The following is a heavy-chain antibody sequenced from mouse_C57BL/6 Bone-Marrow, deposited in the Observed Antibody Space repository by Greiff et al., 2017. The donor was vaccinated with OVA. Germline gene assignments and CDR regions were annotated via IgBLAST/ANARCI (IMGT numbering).Heavy chain of an antibody. Sequence: QVQLQQPGAELVKPGASVKMSCKASGYTFTSYWITWVKPRPGQGLEWIGDIYPGSGSTNYNEKFKSKATLTVDTSSSTAYMQLSSLTSEDSAVYYCARVMGYDAMDYWGQGTSVTVSS. V-gene: IGHV1-55*01. J-gene: IGHJ4*01. CDR1: GYTFTSYW. CDR3: ARVMGYDAMDY. CDR2: IYPGSGST.